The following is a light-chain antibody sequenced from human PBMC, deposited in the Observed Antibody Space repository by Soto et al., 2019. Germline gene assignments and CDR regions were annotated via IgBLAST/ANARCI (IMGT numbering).Light chain of an antibody. Sequence: QSVRTQPAPVSGSPGQSITISCTGTNSDVESYNLVSWFRQHPGEAPKLIVYEGTKRPSGVSNRFSGSKSGNPASLTISGLQAEDEDNYSSCSYAGTPNVFGTGTKVTVL. CDR1: NSDVESYNL. J-gene: IGLJ1*01. CDR3: CSYAGTPNV. V-gene: IGLV2-23*01. CDR2: EGT.